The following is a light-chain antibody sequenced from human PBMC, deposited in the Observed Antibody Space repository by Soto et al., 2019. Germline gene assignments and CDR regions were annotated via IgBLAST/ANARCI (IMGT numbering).Light chain of an antibody. CDR3: QQYYSTRLLT. CDR2: WAS. Sequence: DIVMTQSPDSLAVSLGEGATINCSSSQSLLYFTQTKNYLAWYQQQPGRPHRLLIYWASTRESVVPDRFSGSGSGTDFTLTSSSLQAEDGAVYYCQQYYSTRLLTFGGGTKVEIK. CDR1: QSLLYFTQTKNY. J-gene: IGKJ4*01. V-gene: IGKV4-1*01.